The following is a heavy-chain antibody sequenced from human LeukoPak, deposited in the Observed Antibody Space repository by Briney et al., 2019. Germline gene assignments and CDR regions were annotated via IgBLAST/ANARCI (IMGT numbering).Heavy chain of an antibody. CDR3: ARGLGTYDL. CDR2: IYYSGST. V-gene: IGHV4-38-2*02. CDR1: GFSISSAYY. D-gene: IGHD3-16*01. J-gene: IGHJ4*02. Sequence: SETLSLTCTVSGFSISSAYYWGWIRQPPGKGLEWIGSIYYSGSTYYNPSLKSRVTISVDTSKNQFSLKLSSVTAADTAVYYCARGLGTYDLWGQGTLVTVSS.